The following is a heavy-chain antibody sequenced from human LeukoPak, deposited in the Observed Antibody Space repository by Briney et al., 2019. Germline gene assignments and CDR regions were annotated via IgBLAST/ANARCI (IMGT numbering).Heavy chain of an antibody. D-gene: IGHD3-9*01. J-gene: IGHJ4*02. Sequence: GGSLRLSCAASGFTFSDFPMIWVRQAPGKGLEWVSSIFPSSDEIHYADSVKGRFTISRDNSRSTLSLQMNSLRAEDTAVYYCVRDYENLTGSKTRFHYWGQGTLVTVSS. V-gene: IGHV3-23*01. CDR3: VRDYENLTGSKTRFHY. CDR1: GFTFSDFP. CDR2: IFPSSDEI.